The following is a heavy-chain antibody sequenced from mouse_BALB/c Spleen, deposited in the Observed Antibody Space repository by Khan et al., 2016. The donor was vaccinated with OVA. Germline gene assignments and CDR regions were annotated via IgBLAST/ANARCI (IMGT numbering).Heavy chain of an antibody. J-gene: IGHJ3*01. D-gene: IGHD1-1*01. CDR2: VSSGGSYT. CDR1: GFTFSTYG. CDR3: ARLAYYYDSEGFAY. Sequence: EVELVESGGDLVKPGGSLKLSCAASGFTFSTYGMSWVRQTPDKRLEWVAIVSSGGSYTYYPDSVKGRFTISRDNAKNTLYLQMNSLKSEDTAMFYCARLAYYYDSEGFAYWGQGTLVTVSA. V-gene: IGHV5-6*01.